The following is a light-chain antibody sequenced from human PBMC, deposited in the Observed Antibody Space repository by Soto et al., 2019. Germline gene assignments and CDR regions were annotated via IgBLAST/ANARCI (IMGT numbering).Light chain of an antibody. CDR1: SNDVGDYNY. Sequence: ALTQPASVSGSPGQSITISCTGTSNDVGDYNYVSWYQQHPGKAPKLMIYEVSNRPSGVSNRFSGSKSGNTASLTISGLQAEDEADYYCSSYTSSNTLLFGGGTKLTVL. J-gene: IGLJ2*01. CDR3: SSYTSSNTLL. CDR2: EVS. V-gene: IGLV2-14*01.